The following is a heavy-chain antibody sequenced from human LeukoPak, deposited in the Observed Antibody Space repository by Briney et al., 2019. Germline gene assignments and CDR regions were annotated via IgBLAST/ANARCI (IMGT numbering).Heavy chain of an antibody. CDR1: GGSISTYY. J-gene: IGHJ3*02. V-gene: IGHV4-59*01. D-gene: IGHD2-21*01. Sequence: SETLSLTCFVSGGSISTYYYNWIRHPPGKGLEWIGYISYSGNTNYNPSLKRRVTIAVETSKNQFSLKLSSVTAADTAVYFCTRGEDCPSNKCYLGAFDIWDQGKMTTVS. CDR2: ISYSGNT. CDR3: TRGEDCPSNKCYLGAFDI.